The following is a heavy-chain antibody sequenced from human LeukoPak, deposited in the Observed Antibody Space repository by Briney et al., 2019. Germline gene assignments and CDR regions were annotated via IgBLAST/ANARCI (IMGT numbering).Heavy chain of an antibody. CDR2: ISAYNGNT. CDR3: ARDDCSSTSCYTRWFDP. D-gene: IGHD2-2*02. J-gene: IGHJ5*02. V-gene: IGHV1-18*01. Sequence: ASVKVSCKASGYTFTSYGISWVRQAPGQGLEWMGWISAYNGNTNHAQKLQGRVTMTTDTSTSTAYMELRSLRSDDTAVYYCARDDCSSTSCYTRWFDPWGQGTLVTVSS. CDR1: GYTFTSYG.